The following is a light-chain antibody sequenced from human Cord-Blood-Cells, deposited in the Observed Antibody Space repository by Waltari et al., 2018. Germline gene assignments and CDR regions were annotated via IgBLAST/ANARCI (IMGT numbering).Light chain of an antibody. Sequence: SYELTQPPSVSVSPGQTARITCSGDALPKQYAYWYQQKPGQAPGVVIYKDSGRPSGIPERFSGSSSGTTVTLTISGVQAEDEADYYCQSADSSGTIGVFGGGTKLTVL. CDR3: QSADSSGTIGV. CDR1: ALPKQY. J-gene: IGLJ3*02. CDR2: KDS. V-gene: IGLV3-25*03.